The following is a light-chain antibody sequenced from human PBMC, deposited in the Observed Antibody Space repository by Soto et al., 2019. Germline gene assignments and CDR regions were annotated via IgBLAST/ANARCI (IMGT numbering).Light chain of an antibody. CDR2: DAS. J-gene: IGKJ1*01. CDR3: QQYDSSPLT. CDR1: QSISSW. V-gene: IGKV1-5*01. Sequence: DIQMTQSPSTLSASVGDRVTITCRASQSISSWLAWYQQKPGKAPKLLIYDASSLERGVPSRFSGSGSGTEFTLTISRLEPEDFAVYYCQQYDSSPLTFGQGTKVDIK.